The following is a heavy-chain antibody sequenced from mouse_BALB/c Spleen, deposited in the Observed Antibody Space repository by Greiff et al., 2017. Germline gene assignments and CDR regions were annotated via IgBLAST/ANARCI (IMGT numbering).Heavy chain of an antibody. V-gene: IGHV3-2*02. CDR3: ARCHRAMDY. J-gene: IGHJ4*01. CDR1: GYSITSDYA. Sequence: EVMLVESGPGLVKPSQSLSLTCTVTGYSITSDYAWNWIRQFPGNKLEWMGYISYSGSTSYNPSLKSRTSITRDTSKNQFFLQLNSVTTEDTATYYCARCHRAMDYWGQGTSVTVSS. CDR2: ISYSGST.